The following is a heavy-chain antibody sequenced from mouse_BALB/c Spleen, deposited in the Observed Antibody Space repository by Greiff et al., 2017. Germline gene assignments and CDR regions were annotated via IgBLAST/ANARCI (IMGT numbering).Heavy chain of an antibody. CDR3: ASYGYDVRFAY. J-gene: IGHJ3*01. CDR2: IWAGGST. D-gene: IGHD2-2*01. CDR1: GFSLTSYG. Sequence: VQRVESGPGLVAPSQSLSITCTVSGFSLTSYGVHWVRQPPGKGLEWLGVIWAGGSTNYNSALMSRLSISKDNSKSQVFLKMNSLQTDDTAMYYCASYGYDVRFAYWGQGTLVTVSA. V-gene: IGHV2-9*02.